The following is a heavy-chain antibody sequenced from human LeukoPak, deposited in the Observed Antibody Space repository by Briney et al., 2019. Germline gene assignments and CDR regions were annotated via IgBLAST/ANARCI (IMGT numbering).Heavy chain of an antibody. CDR3: ARDVSDYYGSSGYYNWFDP. V-gene: IGHV1-2*02. CDR2: INPNSGGT. D-gene: IGHD3-22*01. J-gene: IGHJ5*02. CDR1: GYTFTGYY. Sequence: GASVKASCKPSGYTFTGYYMHWVRQAPGQGLEWMGWINPNSGGTNYAQKFQGRVTMTRDTSISTAYMELSRLRSDDTAVYYCARDVSDYYGSSGYYNWFDPWGQGTLVTVSS.